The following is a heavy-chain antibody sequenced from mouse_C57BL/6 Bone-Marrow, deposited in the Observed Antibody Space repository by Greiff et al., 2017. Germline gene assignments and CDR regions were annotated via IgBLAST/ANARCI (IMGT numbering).Heavy chain of an antibody. CDR1: GYTFTSYW. D-gene: IGHD3-2*02. V-gene: IGHV1-69*01. CDR3: AREGMLSAWFAD. Sequence: QVQLQQPGAELVMPGASVKLSCKASGYTFTSYWMHWVQQRPGQGLEWIGEIDPSASYTNYNQKFKGKFTLTVDKSSSTAYMQHSSLTSEDSAVYYCAREGMLSAWFADGGQGTLVTVSA. CDR2: IDPSASYT. J-gene: IGHJ3*01.